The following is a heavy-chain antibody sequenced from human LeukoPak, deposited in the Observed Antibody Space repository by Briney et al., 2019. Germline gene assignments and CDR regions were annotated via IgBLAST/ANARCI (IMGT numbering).Heavy chain of an antibody. D-gene: IGHD3-16*01. CDR1: GFTFDDYA. Sequence: HPGGSLRLSCAASGFTFDDYAMHWVRQAPGKGLEWVSGISWNSGSIGYADSVKGRFTISRDNAKNSLYLQMNSLRAEDTALYYCAKDIRMGEGPDYYYGMDVWGQGTTVTVYS. J-gene: IGHJ6*02. V-gene: IGHV3-9*01. CDR3: AKDIRMGEGPDYYYGMDV. CDR2: ISWNSGSI.